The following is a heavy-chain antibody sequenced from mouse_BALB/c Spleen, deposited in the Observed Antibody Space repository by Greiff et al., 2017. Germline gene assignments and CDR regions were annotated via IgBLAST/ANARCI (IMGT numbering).Heavy chain of an antibody. CDR2: ISYSGST. V-gene: IGHV3-2*02. D-gene: IGHD2-1*01. J-gene: IGHJ4*01. Sequence: EVQLQQSGPGLVKPSQSLSLTCTVTGYSITSDYAWNWIRQFPGNILEWMGYISYSGSTSYNPSLKSRISITRDTSKNQFFLQLNSVTTEDTATYYCERGNYDYYAMDYWGQGTSVTVSS. CDR1: GYSITSDYA. CDR3: ERGNYDYYAMDY.